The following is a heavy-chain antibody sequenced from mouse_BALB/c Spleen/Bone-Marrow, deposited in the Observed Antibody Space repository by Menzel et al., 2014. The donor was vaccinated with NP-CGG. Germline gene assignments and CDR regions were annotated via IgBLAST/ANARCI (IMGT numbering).Heavy chain of an antibody. CDR2: IRNKANGYTT. J-gene: IGHJ1*01. CDR3: ARDENYDIYWYFDV. V-gene: IGHV7-3*02. Sequence: DVHLVESGGGLVQPGGSLRLSRATSGFTFTDYYMSWVRQTPGKALEWLGFIRNKANGYTTDYSVSVKGRFTISRDNSQSILYLQMNTLRAEDSATYYCARDENYDIYWYFDVWGAGTTVTVSS. CDR1: GFTFTDYY. D-gene: IGHD1-1*01.